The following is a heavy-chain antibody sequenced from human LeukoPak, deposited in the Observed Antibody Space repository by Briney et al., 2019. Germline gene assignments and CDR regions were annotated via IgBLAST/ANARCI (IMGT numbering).Heavy chain of an antibody. CDR1: GDSIASTIHY. Sequence: SSETLSLTCAVSGDSIASTIHYWAWIRQPPGKGLEWVGSMYYSGSTYYNPSIKSRVTISVDKSKNQFSLNLSSVTAADTAVYYCAREGASGFNYWGQGTLVTVSS. CDR2: MYYSGST. J-gene: IGHJ4*02. CDR3: AREGASGFNY. V-gene: IGHV4-39*07. D-gene: IGHD3-22*01.